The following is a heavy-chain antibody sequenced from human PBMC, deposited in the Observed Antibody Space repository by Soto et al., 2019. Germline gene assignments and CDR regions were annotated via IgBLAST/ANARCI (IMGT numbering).Heavy chain of an antibody. CDR3: ARGRLDGGNSANNYYYYGMDV. V-gene: IGHV4-34*01. CDR1: GGSFSGYY. D-gene: IGHD2-21*02. J-gene: IGHJ6*02. CDR2: INHSGST. Sequence: TLSLTCAVYGGSFSGYYWSWIRQPPGKGLEWIGEINHSGSTNYNPSLKSRVTISVDTSKNQFSLKLSSVTAADTAVYYCARGRLDGGNSANNYYYYGMDVWGQGTTVTVSS.